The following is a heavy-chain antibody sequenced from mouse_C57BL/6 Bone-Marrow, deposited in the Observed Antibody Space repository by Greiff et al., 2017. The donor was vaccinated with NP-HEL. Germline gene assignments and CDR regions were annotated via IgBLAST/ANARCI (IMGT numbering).Heavy chain of an antibody. CDR3: ARDPTTVVATNY. V-gene: IGHV5-4*01. J-gene: IGHJ2*01. Sequence: EVMLVESGGGLVKPGGSLKLSCAASGFTFSSYAMSWVRQTPEKRLEWVATISDGGSYTYYPDNVKGRFTISRDNAKNNLYLQMSHLKSEDTAMYYCARDPTTVVATNYWGQGTTLTVSS. CDR1: GFTFSSYA. D-gene: IGHD1-1*01. CDR2: ISDGGSYT.